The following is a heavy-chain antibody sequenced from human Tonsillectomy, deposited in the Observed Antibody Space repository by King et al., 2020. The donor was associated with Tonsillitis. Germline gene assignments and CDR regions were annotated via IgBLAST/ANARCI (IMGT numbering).Heavy chain of an antibody. Sequence: QLQLQESGPGLVKPSETLSLTCTVSGGSISTYYWSWIRQTPGKGLEWIGYIYYSESTNYNPSLKSRVSISLDTSKNQFSLKLSSVTAADTAVYYCAGVAGTYGGFGQLYFDYWGQGTLVTVSS. CDR3: AGVAGTYGGFGQLYFDY. J-gene: IGHJ4*02. CDR1: GGSISTYY. D-gene: IGHD2-8*01. CDR2: IYYSEST. V-gene: IGHV4-59*01.